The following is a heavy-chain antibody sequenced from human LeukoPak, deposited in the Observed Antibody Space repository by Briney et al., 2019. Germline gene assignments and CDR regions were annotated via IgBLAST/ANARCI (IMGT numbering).Heavy chain of an antibody. D-gene: IGHD1-26*01. CDR2: MYPGGSDI. V-gene: IGHV5-51*01. CDR3: ASRTGSYYPFDS. CDR1: GYSFSNYY. J-gene: IGHJ4*02. Sequence: GESLKISCKGSGYSFSNYYIDWVRQMPGKGLEWMGVMYPGGSDIRYSPSFQGQVTISADKSIDTAYLQWSSLKISDSAMYYCASRTGSYYPFDSWGQGTLVTVSS.